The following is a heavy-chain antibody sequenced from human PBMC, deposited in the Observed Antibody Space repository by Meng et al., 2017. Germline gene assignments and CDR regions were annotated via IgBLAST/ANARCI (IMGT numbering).Heavy chain of an antibody. CDR3: ARDEDISAAGKLFGDY. J-gene: IGHJ4*02. CDR2: IDPNSGVT. CDR1: GYSFTAYY. Sequence: QVQVVQSGPEVKKPGASVKVSCKPSGYSFTAYYIHWLRQAPGQGLEWMGRIDPNSGVTEYAHKFHGRVTVTGDTSISTAYMELRRLTSDDTAVYYCARDEDISAAGKLFGDYWGQGTLVTVSS. V-gene: IGHV1-2*06. D-gene: IGHD6-13*01.